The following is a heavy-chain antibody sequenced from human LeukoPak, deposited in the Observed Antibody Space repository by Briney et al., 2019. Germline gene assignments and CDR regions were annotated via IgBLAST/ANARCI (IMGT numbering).Heavy chain of an antibody. J-gene: IGHJ6*02. D-gene: IGHD6-6*01. CDR2: IIPILGIA. Sequence: AASVKVSCKASGGTFSSYTISWVREAPGQGLEWMGRIIPILGIANYAQKFQGRVTITADKSTSTAYMELSSLRSEDTAVYYCAREGAAPGGMDVWGQGITVTVSS. V-gene: IGHV1-69*04. CDR1: GGTFSSYT. CDR3: AREGAAPGGMDV.